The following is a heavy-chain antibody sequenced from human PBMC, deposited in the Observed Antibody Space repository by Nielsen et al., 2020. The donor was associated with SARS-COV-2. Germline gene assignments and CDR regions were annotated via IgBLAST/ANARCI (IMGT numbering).Heavy chain of an antibody. V-gene: IGHV3-23*01. Sequence: GGSLRLSCAASGFTFSSYAMSWVRQAPGKGLEWVSAISGSGGSTYYADSAKGRFTISRDSSRNTLSLQMSGLRAEDTAVYYCAKLGYCSGSACGPDYWGQGTLVTVSS. CDR3: AKLGYCSGSACGPDY. CDR1: GFTFSSYA. D-gene: IGHD2-15*01. CDR2: ISGSGGST. J-gene: IGHJ4*02.